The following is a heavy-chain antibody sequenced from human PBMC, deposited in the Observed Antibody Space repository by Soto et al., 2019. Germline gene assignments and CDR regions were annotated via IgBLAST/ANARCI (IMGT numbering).Heavy chain of an antibody. V-gene: IGHV4-30-4*01. CDR2: IYYSGST. CDR3: ARGTLRYYYDSSHPTAFDY. Sequence: SESLSLTCTVAGGAMSSGDYDWIWIRQPPGKRLEWIGYIYYSGSTYYNPSLKSRVTISVDTSKNQFSLKLSSVTAADTAVYYCARGTLRYYYDSSHPTAFDYWGQGTLVTVS. D-gene: IGHD3-22*01. CDR1: GGAMSSGDYD. J-gene: IGHJ4*02.